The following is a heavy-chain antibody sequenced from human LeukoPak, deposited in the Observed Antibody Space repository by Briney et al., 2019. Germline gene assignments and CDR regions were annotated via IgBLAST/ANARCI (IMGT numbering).Heavy chain of an antibody. CDR1: GFTFDDYA. J-gene: IGHJ5*02. Sequence: GGSLRLSCAASGFTFDDYAMHWVRQAPGKGLEWVSLISGDGGSTYYADSVKGRFTISRDNSKNSLYLQMNSLRTEDTALYYCAKDMIRLKGFDYGDYVVAPWGQGTLVTVSS. CDR2: ISGDGGST. CDR3: AKDMIRLKGFDYGDYVVAP. D-gene: IGHD4-17*01. V-gene: IGHV3-43*02.